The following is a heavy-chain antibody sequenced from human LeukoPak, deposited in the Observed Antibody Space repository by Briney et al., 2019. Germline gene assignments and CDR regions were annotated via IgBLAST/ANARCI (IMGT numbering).Heavy chain of an antibody. V-gene: IGHV3-20*04. Sequence: PGGSLRLSCAASGFTFSDYYMSWIRQAPGKGLEWVSGINWNGGSTGYADSVKGRFTISRDNAKNSLYLQMNSLRAEDTALYYCARGPDYYDSSGYHLDWGQGTLVTVSS. CDR1: GFTFSDYY. J-gene: IGHJ4*02. D-gene: IGHD3-22*01. CDR2: INWNGGST. CDR3: ARGPDYYDSSGYHLD.